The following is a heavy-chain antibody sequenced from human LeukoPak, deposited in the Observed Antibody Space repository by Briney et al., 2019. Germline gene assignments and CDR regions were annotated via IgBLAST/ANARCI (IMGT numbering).Heavy chain of an antibody. CDR3: ARDLYDRAADI. CDR1: GFTFCSFD. Sequence: GGSLRLSCAASGFTFCSFDMNWVRQAPGKGLEWVSFITTSSSYTHYADSVKGRFTISRDNAKNSLYLQMNSLRAEDTAVYYCARDLYDRAADIWGQGTMVTVSS. J-gene: IGHJ3*02. CDR2: ITTSSSYT. D-gene: IGHD3-16*01. V-gene: IGHV3-21*01.